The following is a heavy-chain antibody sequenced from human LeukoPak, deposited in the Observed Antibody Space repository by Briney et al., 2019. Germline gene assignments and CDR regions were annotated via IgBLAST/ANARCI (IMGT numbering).Heavy chain of an antibody. CDR2: IKQDGSEK. Sequence: GGSLRLSCAASGFTFSSYWMSWVRQAPGKGLEWVANIKQDGSEKYYADSVKGRFTISRDNAKNSLYLQMNSLRAEDMALYYCAKDRNGYSYGPLDYWGQGTLVTVSS. J-gene: IGHJ4*02. CDR1: GFTFSSYW. D-gene: IGHD5-18*01. V-gene: IGHV3-7*03. CDR3: AKDRNGYSYGPLDY.